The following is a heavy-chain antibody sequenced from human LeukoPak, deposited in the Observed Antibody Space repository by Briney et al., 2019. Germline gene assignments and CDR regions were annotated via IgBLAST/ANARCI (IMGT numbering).Heavy chain of an antibody. CDR1: GFTFSDYG. D-gene: IGHD6-6*01. J-gene: IGHJ5*02. V-gene: IGHV3-30*06. CDR2: TSSDGSNK. Sequence: PGGSLRLSCAASGFTFSDYGIHWVRLAPGKGLEWVGVTSSDGSNKFYADSVKGRFTVSRDNSKNTLYLQMNSLRAEDTAVYYCARDNDPDYSSSSGWFDLWGQGTLVTVSS. CDR3: ARDNDPDYSSSSGWFDL.